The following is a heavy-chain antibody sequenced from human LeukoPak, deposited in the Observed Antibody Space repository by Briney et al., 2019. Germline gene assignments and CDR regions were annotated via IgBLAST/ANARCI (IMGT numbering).Heavy chain of an antibody. CDR1: GYSISSGYY. Sequence: PSETLSLTCTVSGYSISSGYYWGWIRPPPGKGLEWIGSIYHSGSTYYNPSLKSRVTISVDTSKNQFSLKLSSVTAADTAVYYCARDSKPPTLPALDYWGQGTLVTVSS. J-gene: IGHJ4*02. D-gene: IGHD2/OR15-2a*01. CDR2: IYHSGST. V-gene: IGHV4-38-2*02. CDR3: ARDSKPPTLPALDY.